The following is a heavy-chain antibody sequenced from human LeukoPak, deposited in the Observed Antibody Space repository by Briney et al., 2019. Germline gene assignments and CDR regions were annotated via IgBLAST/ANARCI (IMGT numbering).Heavy chain of an antibody. CDR1: GYTFTSYD. Sequence: SVKVSCKASGYTFTSYDINWVRQATGQGLEWMGWMNPNSGNTGYAQKFQGRVTMTRNTSISTAYMELSSLRSEDTAVYYCATDMYYDFWSGYYSDAFDIWGQGTMVTVSS. V-gene: IGHV1-8*01. D-gene: IGHD3-3*01. CDR2: MNPNSGNT. J-gene: IGHJ3*02. CDR3: ATDMYYDFWSGYYSDAFDI.